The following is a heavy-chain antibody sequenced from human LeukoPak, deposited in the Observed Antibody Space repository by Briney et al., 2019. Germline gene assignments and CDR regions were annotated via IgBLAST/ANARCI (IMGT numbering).Heavy chain of an antibody. J-gene: IGHJ2*01. CDR3: ARGFYDFWSGYYRGWYFDL. CDR1: GGSISSYY. Sequence: SETLSLTCTVSGGSISSYYWSWIRQPPGKGLEWIGYIYYSGSTNYNPSLKSRVTISVDTSKNQFSLKLSSVTAADTAVYYCARGFYDFWSGYYRGWYFDLWGRGTLVTVSS. CDR2: IYYSGST. D-gene: IGHD3-3*01. V-gene: IGHV4-59*01.